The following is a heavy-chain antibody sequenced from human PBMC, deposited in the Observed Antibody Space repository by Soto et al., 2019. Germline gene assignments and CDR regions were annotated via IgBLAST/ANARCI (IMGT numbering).Heavy chain of an antibody. J-gene: IGHJ4*01. CDR3: ARRLLGATVTYFDY. Sequence: EVQLLESGGGLVQAGGSLRLSCAPSGFTFNNYAMGWVRQAPGKGLEWVSSIDSSGASTYYADSVKGRFTMSRDKSKKTLYLQMNSLRVEDTAVYFCARRLLGATVTYFDYWGQGTLVTVSS. CDR2: IDSSGAST. V-gene: IGHV3-23*01. CDR1: GFTFNNYA. D-gene: IGHD1-26*01.